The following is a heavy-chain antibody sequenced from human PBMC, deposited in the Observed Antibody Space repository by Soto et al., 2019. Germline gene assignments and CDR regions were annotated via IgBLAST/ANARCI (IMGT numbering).Heavy chain of an antibody. J-gene: IGHJ4*02. CDR3: ARDKNYYGSGSYSGPTFAS. CDR2: ISAYNGNT. D-gene: IGHD3-10*01. CDR1: GYTFTSYG. V-gene: IGHV1-18*01. Sequence: ASVKVSCKASGYTFTSYGISWVRQAPGQGLEWMGWISAYNGNTNYAQKLQGRVTMTTDTSTSTAYMELRSLRSDDTAVYYCARDKNYYGSGSYSGPTFASWGQGTLVTAS.